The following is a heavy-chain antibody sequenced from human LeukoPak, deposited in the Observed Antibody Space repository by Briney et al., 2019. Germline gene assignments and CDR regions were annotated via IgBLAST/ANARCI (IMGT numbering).Heavy chain of an antibody. J-gene: IGHJ2*01. CDR1: GGSATSSN. D-gene: IGHD4/OR15-4a*01. V-gene: IGHV4-59*02. CDR2: TYSSGST. Sequence: SETPSLTCTDPGGSATSSNWSSIRPPPEKRLQWIRYTYSSGSTNYKPSLKSRVAILVVTSKNQFSLKLNSVTAADTAMYYCARYANHWYFDLWGRGTLATVSS. CDR3: ARYANHWYFDL.